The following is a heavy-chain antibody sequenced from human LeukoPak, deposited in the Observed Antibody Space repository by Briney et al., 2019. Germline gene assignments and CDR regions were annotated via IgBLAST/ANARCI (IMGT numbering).Heavy chain of an antibody. J-gene: IGHJ4*02. Sequence: PSETLSLTCAVYGGSFSGYYWSWIRQPPGKGLEWIGEINHSGSTNYNPSLKSRVTISVDTSKNQFSLKLSSVTAADTAVYYCARDSPGWGYFDYWGQGTLVTVSS. CDR2: INHSGST. V-gene: IGHV4-34*01. CDR1: GGSFSGYY. CDR3: ARDSPGWGYFDY. D-gene: IGHD7-27*01.